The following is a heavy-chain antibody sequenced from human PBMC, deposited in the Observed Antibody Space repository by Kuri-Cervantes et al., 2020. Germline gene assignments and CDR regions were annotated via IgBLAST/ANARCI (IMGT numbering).Heavy chain of an antibody. Sequence: GGSLRLSCAASGFTFSNYWMSWVRQAPGKGLEWVANINQDGSEKYYVDSVKGRFTISRDSAKNSLYLQMNNLRAEDTAVYYCARPGPHSSSWYNYWGQGTLVTVSS. CDR3: ARPGPHSSSWYNY. D-gene: IGHD6-13*01. CDR1: GFTFSNYW. CDR2: INQDGSEK. V-gene: IGHV3-7*01. J-gene: IGHJ4*02.